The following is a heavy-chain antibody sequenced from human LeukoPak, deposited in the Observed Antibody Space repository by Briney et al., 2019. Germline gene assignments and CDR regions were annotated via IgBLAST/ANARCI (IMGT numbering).Heavy chain of an antibody. V-gene: IGHV3-33*01. J-gene: IGHJ4*02. CDR2: IWYDGSNK. Sequence: GRSLRLSCAAPGFTFSSYGMHWVRQAPGKGLEWVAVIWYDGSNKYYADSVKGRFTISRDNSKNTLYLQMNSLRAEDTAVYYCARGGYSSGWYFDYWGQGTLVTVSS. CDR1: GFTFSSYG. CDR3: ARGGYSSGWYFDY. D-gene: IGHD6-19*01.